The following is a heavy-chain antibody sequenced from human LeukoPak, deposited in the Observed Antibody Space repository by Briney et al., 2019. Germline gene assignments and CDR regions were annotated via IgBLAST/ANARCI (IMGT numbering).Heavy chain of an antibody. D-gene: IGHD3-10*01. J-gene: IGHJ6*02. V-gene: IGHV1-69*04. CDR3: ATVNRLYGSGSYYNDSSYYYYYGMDV. CDR1: GGTFSSYA. CDR2: IIPILGIA. Sequence: GASVKVSCKASGGTFSSYAIGWVRQAPGQGQEWRGRIIPILGIANYAQKFQGRGTITADKAKSTAYMELSSRRSRDTAVYYCATVNRLYGSGSYYNDSSYYYYYGMDVWGQGTTVTVSS.